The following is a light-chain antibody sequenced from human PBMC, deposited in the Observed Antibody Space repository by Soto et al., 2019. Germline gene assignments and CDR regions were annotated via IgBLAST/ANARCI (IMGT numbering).Light chain of an antibody. CDR1: QSVGSNS. CDR3: QQYQNSPRT. J-gene: IGKJ1*01. Sequence: ETVLTQSPGTLSLSPGERATVSCRASQSVGSNSLAWYQQRPGQAPRLLIYDTSKRATGIPDRFSGSGSGTDFTLTISRLEPADFAVYYCQQYQNSPRTFGQGTKVEIK. V-gene: IGKV3-20*01. CDR2: DTS.